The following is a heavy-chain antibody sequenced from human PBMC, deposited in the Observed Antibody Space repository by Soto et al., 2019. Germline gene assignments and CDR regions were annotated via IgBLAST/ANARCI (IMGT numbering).Heavy chain of an antibody. CDR2: VSYSGST. D-gene: IGHD3-22*01. J-gene: IGHJ1*01. CDR3: ARLSGSGYKTLGY. CDR1: GVSISNTYY. Sequence: QLQLQESGPGLVKPSETLSLTCAVSGVSISNTYYWGWIRQPPGKGLEWIGTVSYSGSTYYNPSLKRRITISVDTSKSQFSLNLSAVTAADTAVYYCARLSGSGYKTLGYWGQGILVTVSS. V-gene: IGHV4-39*01.